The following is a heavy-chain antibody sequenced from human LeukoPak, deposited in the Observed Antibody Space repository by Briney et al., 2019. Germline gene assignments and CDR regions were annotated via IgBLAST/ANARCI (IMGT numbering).Heavy chain of an antibody. V-gene: IGHV4-34*01. J-gene: IGHJ4*02. D-gene: IGHD4-23*01. CDR2: INHSGST. CDR3: ARVTGNSWVYFDY. CDR1: GGSFSGYY. Sequence: SETLSLTCAVYGGSFSGYYWSWIRQPPGKGLEWIGEINHSGSTNYNPSLKSRVTISVDTSKNQFSLKLSSVTAADTAVYYCARVTGNSWVYFDYWGQGTLVTVSS.